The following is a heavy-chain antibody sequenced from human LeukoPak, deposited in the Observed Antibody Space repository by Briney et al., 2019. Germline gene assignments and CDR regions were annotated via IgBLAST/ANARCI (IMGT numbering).Heavy chain of an antibody. CDR2: KNPDGREK. CDR3: ARSRRVGTSPSYGTDV. J-gene: IGHJ6*02. D-gene: IGHD5-12*01. Sequence: QPGGPLSPPCQPLGSPFGGPYMPWARKPPGKGLEWGATKNPDGREKSYVDSVKGRFTISRDNAKDSLYLQMNSLRAEDTAVYYCARSRRVGTSPSYGTDVWGQGTTVTVSS. CDR1: GSPFGGPY. V-gene: IGHV3-7*04.